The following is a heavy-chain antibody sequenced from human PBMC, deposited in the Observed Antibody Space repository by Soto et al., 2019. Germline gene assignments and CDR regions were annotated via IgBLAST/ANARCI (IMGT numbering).Heavy chain of an antibody. J-gene: IGHJ6*02. CDR1: GDSVSRKSVA. Sequence: SQTLSLTCAISGDSVSRKSVAWNWIRQSPSRGLEWLGRTCFTSKWFNDYAVSVKTRITINPDTSKNQFSLQLNSVTPEDSAVHYCASGQVYYSAMDVWGQGTTVTVSS. CDR2: TCFTSKWFN. V-gene: IGHV6-1*01. CDR3: ASGQVYYSAMDV.